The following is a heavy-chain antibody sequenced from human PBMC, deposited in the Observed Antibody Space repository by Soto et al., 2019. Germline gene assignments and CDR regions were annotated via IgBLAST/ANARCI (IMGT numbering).Heavy chain of an antibody. D-gene: IGHD2-2*02. CDR3: AKSATVPAAIAY. CDR2: INAGNGNT. J-gene: IGHJ4*02. V-gene: IGHV1-3*01. CDR1: GYTFTSYA. Sequence: ASVKVSCKASGYTFTSYAMHWVRQAPGQRLEWMGWINAGNGNTKYSQKFQGRVTITRDTSASTAYMELSSLRSEDTAVYYCAKSATVPAAIAYWGQGTMVTVSS.